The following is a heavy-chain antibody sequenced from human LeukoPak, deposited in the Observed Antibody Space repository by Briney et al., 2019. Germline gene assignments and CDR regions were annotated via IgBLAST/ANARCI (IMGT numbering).Heavy chain of an antibody. CDR1: GFTFSSYW. J-gene: IGHJ4*02. CDR2: IKQDGSEK. D-gene: IGHD3-10*01. V-gene: IGHV3-7*01. CDR3: ARDGTTHGWFGELLADYFDY. Sequence: GGSLRLSCAASGFTFSSYWMSWVRQAPGRGLEWVANIKQDGSEKYYVDSVKGRFTISRDNAKNSPYLQMNSLRDEDTAVYYCARDGTTHGWFGELLADYFDYWGQGTLVTVSS.